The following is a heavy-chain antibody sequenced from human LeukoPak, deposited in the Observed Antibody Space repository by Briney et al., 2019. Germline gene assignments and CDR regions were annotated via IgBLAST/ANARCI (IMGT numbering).Heavy chain of an antibody. Sequence: PSETLSLTCTVSGGSISSSSYYWGWIRQPPGKGLEWIGSIYYSGSTYYNPSLKSRVTISVDTSKNQFSLKLSSVTAADTAVYYCARHGGVPAPMGMVRDHDAFDIWGQGTMVTVSS. D-gene: IGHD2-2*01. J-gene: IGHJ3*02. CDR2: IYYSGST. CDR3: ARHGGVPAPMGMVRDHDAFDI. CDR1: GGSISSSSYY. V-gene: IGHV4-39*01.